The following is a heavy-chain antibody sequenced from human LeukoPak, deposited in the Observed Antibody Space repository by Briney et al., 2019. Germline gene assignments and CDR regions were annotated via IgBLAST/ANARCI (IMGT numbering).Heavy chain of an antibody. Sequence: ASVKVSCKASGYTFTSYGISWVRQAPGQGLEWMGWISAYNGNKNYAQKLQGRVSMTTDTSTSTAYMELRSLRSDDTAVNYCARDEVVTYDILTGFYYYYYMDVWGKGTTVTVSS. CDR2: ISAYNGNK. CDR1: GYTFTSYG. D-gene: IGHD3-9*01. CDR3: ARDEVVTYDILTGFYYYYYMDV. J-gene: IGHJ6*03. V-gene: IGHV1-18*01.